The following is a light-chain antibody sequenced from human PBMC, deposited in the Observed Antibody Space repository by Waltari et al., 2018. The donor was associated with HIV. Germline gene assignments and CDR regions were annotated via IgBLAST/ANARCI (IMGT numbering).Light chain of an antibody. V-gene: IGLV2-14*01. J-gene: IGLJ1*01. Sequence: HSALTQPASVSGSPGQSITISCTGTRNDVGGYNYVSWYQQHPGKAPKLIIFEIRNRPSGISSRCSGSKSGNTASLTISGLQAEDEADYYCCSFAVNNYKVFGTGTQVNVL. CDR1: RNDVGGYNY. CDR3: CSFAVNNYKV. CDR2: EIR.